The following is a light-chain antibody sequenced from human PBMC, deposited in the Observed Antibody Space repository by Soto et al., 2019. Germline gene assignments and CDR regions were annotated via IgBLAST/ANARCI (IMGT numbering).Light chain of an antibody. J-gene: IGKJ1*01. CDR1: QSVSSSY. CDR2: GAS. V-gene: IGKV3-20*01. CDR3: QQYGSSPRT. Sequence: EIVLTQSPGTLSLSPGERATLSCRASQSVSSSYLAWXXQKPGQAPRLLIYGASSRATGIPDRFSGSGSGTDFTLTISRLEPEDFAVYYCQQYGSSPRTFGQGTKVDIK.